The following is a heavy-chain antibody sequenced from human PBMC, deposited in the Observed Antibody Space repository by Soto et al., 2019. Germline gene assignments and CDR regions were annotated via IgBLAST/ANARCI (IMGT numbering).Heavy chain of an antibody. CDR1: GDSVSSNSAA. Sequence: PSQTLSLTCAISGDSVSSNSAAWNWIRQSPSRGLEWLGRTYYRSKWYNDYAVSVKSRITINPDTSKNQFSLQLNSVTPEDTAVYYCARDYMDWELPPRYVFAIWGQGTMVTVSS. CDR3: ARDYMDWELPPRYVFAI. D-gene: IGHD1-26*01. J-gene: IGHJ3*02. CDR2: TYYRSKWYN. V-gene: IGHV6-1*01.